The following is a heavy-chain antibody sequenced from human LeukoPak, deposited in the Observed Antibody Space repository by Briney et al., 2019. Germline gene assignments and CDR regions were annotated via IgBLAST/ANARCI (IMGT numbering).Heavy chain of an antibody. D-gene: IGHD6-6*01. V-gene: IGHV3-73*01. CDR1: GFTFSVSA. CDR2: IRNKANNYAT. Sequence: GGSLKLSCAASGFTFSVSAMYWVRQASRKGLEWVGRIRNKANNYATAYAASLKGRFTISRDDSKNTAYLQMNSLETEDTAMYYCTYTSSSGVVYWGQGTLVTVSS. CDR3: TYTSSSGVVY. J-gene: IGHJ4*02.